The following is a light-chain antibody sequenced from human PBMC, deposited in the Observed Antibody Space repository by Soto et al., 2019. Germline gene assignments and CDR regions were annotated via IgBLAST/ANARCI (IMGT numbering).Light chain of an antibody. CDR2: GVS. V-gene: IGKV1-39*01. CDR3: QQYNSYP. CDR1: QSISSY. Sequence: SQITESAASLYVAIAYRMASICRASQSISSYLNWYQQKPGKAPKLLIYGVSSLQSGVPSRFGCGGSGTEFTLTISSLQPEYFATYYCQQYNSYPFGQGTKVDIK. J-gene: IGKJ1*01.